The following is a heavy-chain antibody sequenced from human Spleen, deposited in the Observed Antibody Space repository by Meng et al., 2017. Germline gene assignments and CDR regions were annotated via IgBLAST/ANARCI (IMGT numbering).Heavy chain of an antibody. V-gene: IGHV1-8*03. CDR1: GYTFTSYD. Sequence: QLQLVRSGAEVKKPGASGKVSCKASGYTFTSYDINWVRQATGQGLEWMGWMNPNSGNTGYAQKFQGRVTITRNTSISTAYMELNSLRFEDTAVYYCARGDTGGNWFDPWGQGTLVTVSS. J-gene: IGHJ5*02. D-gene: IGHD3-10*01. CDR3: ARGDTGGNWFDP. CDR2: MNPNSGNT.